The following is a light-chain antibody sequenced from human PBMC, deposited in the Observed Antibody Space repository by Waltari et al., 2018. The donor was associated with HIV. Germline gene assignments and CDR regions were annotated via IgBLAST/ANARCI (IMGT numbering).Light chain of an antibody. Sequence: QSALTQPRSGSGSPGQSVPISCTGTSSDVGGYNYVSWYQQHPGTAPKLMISYVTQRASGVPVRFSGSKSGNAASLTISGLQAEDEADYFCCSYAGGYTLVFGGGTKLTVL. V-gene: IGLV2-11*01. CDR2: YVT. J-gene: IGLJ3*02. CDR3: CSYAGGYTLV. CDR1: SSDVGGYNY.